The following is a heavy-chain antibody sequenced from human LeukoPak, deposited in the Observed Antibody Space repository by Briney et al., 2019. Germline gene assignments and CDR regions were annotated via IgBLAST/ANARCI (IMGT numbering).Heavy chain of an antibody. J-gene: IGHJ4*02. CDR2: LYYSGST. Sequence: ASETLSLTCTVSGGSISSYYWRWIRQPPGKGLEWIGYLYYSGSTNYNPSLKSRVTISVDTSKNQFSLKLSSVTAADTAVYYCARHLYYYDSSGYYFDYWGQGTLVTVSS. CDR1: GGSISSYY. CDR3: ARHLYYYDSSGYYFDY. D-gene: IGHD3-22*01. V-gene: IGHV4-59*08.